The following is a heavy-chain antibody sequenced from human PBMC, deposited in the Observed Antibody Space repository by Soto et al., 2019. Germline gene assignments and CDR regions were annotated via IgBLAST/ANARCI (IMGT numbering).Heavy chain of an antibody. CDR2: IYYSGST. V-gene: IGHV4-59*01. J-gene: IGHJ3*02. Sequence: SETLSLTCTVSGGSISSYYWSWIRQPPWKGLEWIGYIYYSGSTNYNPSLKSRVTISVDTSKNQFSLKLSSVTAADTAVYYCARDVGAVDGTGAAFDIWGQGTMVTVSS. CDR1: GGSISSYY. D-gene: IGHD6-19*01. CDR3: ARDVGAVDGTGAAFDI.